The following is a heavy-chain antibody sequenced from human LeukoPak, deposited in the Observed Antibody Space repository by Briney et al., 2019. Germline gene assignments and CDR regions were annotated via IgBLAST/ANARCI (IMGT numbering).Heavy chain of an antibody. CDR1: GGTFSSYA. CDR3: ASGYLYYYDSSGYLSYFDY. J-gene: IGHJ4*02. Sequence: SVKVSCEASGGTFSSYAISWVRQAPGQGLEWMGGIIPIFGTANYAQKFQGRVTITADESTSTAYMELSSLRSEDTAVYYCASGYLYYYDSSGYLSYFDYWGQGTLVTVSS. V-gene: IGHV1-69*13. CDR2: IIPIFGTA. D-gene: IGHD3-22*01.